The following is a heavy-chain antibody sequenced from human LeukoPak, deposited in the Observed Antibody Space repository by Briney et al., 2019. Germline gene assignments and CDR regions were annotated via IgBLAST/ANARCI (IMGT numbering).Heavy chain of an antibody. J-gene: IGHJ4*02. D-gene: IGHD3-16*01. CDR3: ARDRDFVWGTLA. CDR1: GFTVTSSY. Sequence: VGSLRLSCAASGFTVTSSYITWVRQAPGKGLEGLALIWFDGSEKFYRDSVKGRFTISKDNPKKTLYLKMNSLRGDDTAVYYCARDRDFVWGTLARGQGTLVTVSS. V-gene: IGHV3-33*08. CDR2: IWFDGSEK.